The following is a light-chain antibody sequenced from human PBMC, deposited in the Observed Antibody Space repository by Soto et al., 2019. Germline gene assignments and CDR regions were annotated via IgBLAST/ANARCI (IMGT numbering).Light chain of an antibody. CDR2: AAS. V-gene: IGKV1-39*01. Sequence: DIQMTQSPSTLSASVGDRVTITCRASQSISSWLAWYQQKPGKAPQLLIYAASKLQSGVPSRFSGSGSGTDFTLTISSLQPEDSGTYFCQQSYSTPRTFGQGTKVDIK. J-gene: IGKJ1*01. CDR1: QSISSW. CDR3: QQSYSTPRT.